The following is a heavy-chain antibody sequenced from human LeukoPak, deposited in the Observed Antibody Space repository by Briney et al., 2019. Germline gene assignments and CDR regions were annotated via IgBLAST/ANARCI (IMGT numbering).Heavy chain of an antibody. CDR3: ARELHYYDSSGYYYYFDY. CDR1: GGTFSSYA. J-gene: IGHJ4*02. D-gene: IGHD3-22*01. Sequence: GASVKVSCKASGGTFSSYAISWVRQAPGQGLEWMGGIIPIFGTANYAQKFQGRVTITADESTSTAYMELSSLRSEDTAVYYCARELHYYDSSGYYYYFDYWGQGTLVTVSS. V-gene: IGHV1-69*13. CDR2: IIPIFGTA.